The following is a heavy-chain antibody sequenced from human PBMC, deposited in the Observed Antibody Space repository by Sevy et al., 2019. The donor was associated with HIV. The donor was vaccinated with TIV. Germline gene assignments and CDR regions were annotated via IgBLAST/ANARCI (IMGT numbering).Heavy chain of an antibody. V-gene: IGHV3-7*01. CDR3: ARDANPYSDSSPYYDAFDI. CDR2: IKKDGRGN. D-gene: IGHD3-22*01. J-gene: IGHJ3*02. CDR1: GFTFSSYW. Sequence: QLGGPLRPSCAASGFTFSSYWWTWVRQAPGKGLEGVPNIKKDGRGNNYVDSVKGRFTISRDNAKNSLYLQMDSLRVEDTAVYYCARDANPYSDSSPYYDAFDIWGQGTVVTVSS.